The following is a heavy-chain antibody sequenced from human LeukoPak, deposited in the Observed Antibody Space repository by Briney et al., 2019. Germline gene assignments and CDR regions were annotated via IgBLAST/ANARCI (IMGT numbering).Heavy chain of an antibody. Sequence: PGGSLRLSCAASGFGFSVYRMHWVRQAPGKGLVWVAHINEDGTSASHADSVKGRFTISRDNAKNTLYLQMNSLTVEDTAVYYCARVPTNSHGFGQWGQESLVTVSS. V-gene: IGHV3-74*01. CDR1: GFGFSVYR. CDR3: ARVPTNSHGFGQ. D-gene: IGHD5-18*01. J-gene: IGHJ4*02. CDR2: INEDGTSA.